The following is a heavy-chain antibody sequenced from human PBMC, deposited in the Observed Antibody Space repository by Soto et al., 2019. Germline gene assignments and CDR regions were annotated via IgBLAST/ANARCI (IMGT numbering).Heavy chain of an antibody. Sequence: QVQLVESGGGVVQPGRSLRLSCAASGFTFSSYGMHWVRQAPGKGLEWVAVIWYDGSNKYYVDSVKGRFTISRDNSKNTLYLQMNSLRTEDTAVYYCARDCGDRSYWYFDLWGRGTLVPVSS. V-gene: IGHV3-33*01. D-gene: IGHD4-17*01. CDR2: IWYDGSNK. J-gene: IGHJ2*01. CDR3: ARDCGDRSYWYFDL. CDR1: GFTFSSYG.